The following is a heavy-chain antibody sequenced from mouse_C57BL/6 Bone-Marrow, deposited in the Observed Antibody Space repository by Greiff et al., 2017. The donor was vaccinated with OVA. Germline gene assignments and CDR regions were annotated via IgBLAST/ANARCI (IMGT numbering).Heavy chain of an antibody. Sequence: EVQGVESGGGLVQPKGSLKLSCAASGFSFNTYAMNWVRQAPGKGLEWVARIRSKSNNYATYYADSVKDRFTISRDDSESMLYLQMNNLKTEDTAMYYCVRFAFYYAMDYWGQGTSVTVSS. V-gene: IGHV10-1*01. CDR1: GFSFNTYA. CDR3: VRFAFYYAMDY. J-gene: IGHJ4*01. CDR2: IRSKSNNYAT.